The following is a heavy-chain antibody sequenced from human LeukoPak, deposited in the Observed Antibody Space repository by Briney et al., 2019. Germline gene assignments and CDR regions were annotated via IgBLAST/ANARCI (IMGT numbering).Heavy chain of an antibody. CDR2: ISWNSGSI. Sequence: GRSLRLSCAASGFTFDDYAMHWVRQAPGKGLEWVSGISWNSGSIGYADSVKGRFTISRDNAQNTLYLQMNSLSAEDTAVYYCGRDLGGRWSYWGQGALVTVSS. CDR3: GRDLGGRWSY. CDR1: GFTFDDYA. J-gene: IGHJ4*02. D-gene: IGHD3-16*01. V-gene: IGHV3-9*01.